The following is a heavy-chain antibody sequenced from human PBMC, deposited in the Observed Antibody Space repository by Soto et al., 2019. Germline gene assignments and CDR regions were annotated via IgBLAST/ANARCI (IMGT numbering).Heavy chain of an antibody. CDR1: GFTFSRYG. Sequence: QVQLVQSGGGVVQPGRSLRLSCAASGFTFSRYGMHWVRQAPGKGLEWVAIISFDGSNTYFADSVKGRFTISRDNSKNTLELQMSSLRAEDTAVYYCAKGHYYDSSGAYSYADHWGQGPLVTVSS. J-gene: IGHJ4*02. CDR3: AKGHYYDSSGAYSYADH. CDR2: ISFDGSNT. V-gene: IGHV3-30*18. D-gene: IGHD3-22*01.